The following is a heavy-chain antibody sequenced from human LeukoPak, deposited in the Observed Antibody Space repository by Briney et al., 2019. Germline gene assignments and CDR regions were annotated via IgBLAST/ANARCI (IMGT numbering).Heavy chain of an antibody. V-gene: IGHV4-31*11. J-gene: IGHJ4*02. CDR3: AREEDY. CDR2: IYYSGST. Sequence: SETLSLTCAVYGGSFSGYYWSWIRQHPGKGLEWIGYIYYSGSTYYNPSLKSRVTISVDTSKNQFSLKLSSVTAADTAVYYCAREEDYWGQGTLVTVSS. CDR1: GGSFSGYY.